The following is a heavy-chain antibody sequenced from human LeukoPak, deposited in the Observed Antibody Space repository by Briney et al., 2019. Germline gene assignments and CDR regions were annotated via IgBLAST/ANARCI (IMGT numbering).Heavy chain of an antibody. CDR2: IKTDGSEK. J-gene: IGHJ3*02. D-gene: IGHD3-10*01. CDR3: ASPLRRGAFDI. Sequence: SGGSLKLSCEGSGFTFSNYWMGWVRQAPGKGLQWVANIKTDGSEKYYVDSVKGRFTISRDNAKNSLYLQMNSLRAEDTAVYYCASPLRRGAFDIWGQGTMVTVSS. V-gene: IGHV3-7*01. CDR1: GFTFSNYW.